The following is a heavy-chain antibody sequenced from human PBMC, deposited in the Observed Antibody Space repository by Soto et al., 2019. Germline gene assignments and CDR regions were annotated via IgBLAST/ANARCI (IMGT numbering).Heavy chain of an antibody. J-gene: IGHJ4*02. D-gene: IGHD3-10*01. CDR1: GGTFSPYP. V-gene: IGHV1-69*04. Sequence: QVQLVQSGAEVKKPGSSVKVSCKASGGTFSPYPINWVRQAPGQGLEWMGRIIPFLGVTNYAQKFQARVTITADKSTTTAYMEVSGLRFEDTAVYYCARDWESTVSTWSFGAFWGRGTLVTVAS. CDR2: IIPFLGVT. CDR3: ARDWESTVSTWSFGAF.